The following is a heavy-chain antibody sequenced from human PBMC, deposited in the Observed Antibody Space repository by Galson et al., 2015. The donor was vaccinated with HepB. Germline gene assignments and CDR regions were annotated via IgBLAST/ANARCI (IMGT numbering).Heavy chain of an antibody. CDR2: TFYRSAWFT. CDR1: GGSISSNRST. CDR3: AREGSYNRWSLDS. Sequence: SETLSLTCAISGGSISSNRSTWNWIRQSPSGGLEWLGRTFYRSAWFTDYGPSVQGRITISADTTNNQVSLQLNSVTPEDTAVYYCAREGSYNRWSLDSWGQGTLVTVSS. J-gene: IGHJ5*01. V-gene: IGHV6-1*01. D-gene: IGHD3-9*01.